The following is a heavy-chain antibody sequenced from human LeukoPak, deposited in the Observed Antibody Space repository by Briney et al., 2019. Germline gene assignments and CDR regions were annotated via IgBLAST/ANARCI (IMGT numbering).Heavy chain of an antibody. CDR2: ISYDGSNK. CDR3: ASPPPGYSGYD. D-gene: IGHD5-12*01. CDR1: GFTFSSYA. V-gene: IGHV3-30*04. Sequence: GRSLRLSCAASGFTFSSYAMHWVRQAPGKGLEWVAVISYDGSNKYYADSVKGRFTISRDNSKNTLYLQTNSLRAEDTAVYYCASPPPGYSGYDWGQGTLVTVPS. J-gene: IGHJ4*02.